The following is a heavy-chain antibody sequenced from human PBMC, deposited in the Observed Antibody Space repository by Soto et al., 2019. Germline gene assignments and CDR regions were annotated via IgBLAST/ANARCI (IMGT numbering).Heavy chain of an antibody. Sequence: QVQLVQSGAEVQKPGASVKVSCKTSGYTFNDFGITWVRQAPGLGLEWLGWIYSKAGTINFAPKFQGRVIMTTDTSTITAYMELTRRTFDGSAVYFCARDIGFDIDYWGQGTLVTVS. CDR3: ARDIGFDIDY. CDR1: GYTFNDFG. D-gene: IGHD5-12*01. CDR2: IYSKAGTI. J-gene: IGHJ4*02. V-gene: IGHV1-18*01.